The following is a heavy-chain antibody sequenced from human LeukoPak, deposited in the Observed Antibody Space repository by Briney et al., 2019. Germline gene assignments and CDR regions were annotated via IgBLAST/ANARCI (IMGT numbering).Heavy chain of an antibody. J-gene: IGHJ5*02. D-gene: IGHD2-2*01. CDR1: GFSFRNSW. CDR3: ATLNWDDGVVSGFDR. CDR2: IRQEGNEI. V-gene: IGHV3-7*01. Sequence: GGSLRLSCAASGFSFRNSWMSWVRQIPGKGLEWVANIRQEGNEIYYMDSVKGRFTISRDNAKKSLYLQMNLLRAEDTAVYYCATLNWDDGVVSGFDRWGQGILVTVSS.